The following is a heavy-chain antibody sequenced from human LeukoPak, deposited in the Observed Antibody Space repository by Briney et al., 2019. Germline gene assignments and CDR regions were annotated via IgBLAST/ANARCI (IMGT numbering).Heavy chain of an antibody. D-gene: IGHD1-1*01. CDR3: AKEGTGTTSVTSAFDF. CDR1: GFTFSSYA. J-gene: IGHJ4*02. Sequence: PGGSLRLSCVASGFTFSSYAMTWVRQAPGKGLEWVSAISGSGGSTYYADSVKGRFTISRDNSKNTLYLQMNSQRAEDTAVYYCAKEGTGTTSVTSAFDFWGQGTLVTVSP. V-gene: IGHV3-23*01. CDR2: ISGSGGST.